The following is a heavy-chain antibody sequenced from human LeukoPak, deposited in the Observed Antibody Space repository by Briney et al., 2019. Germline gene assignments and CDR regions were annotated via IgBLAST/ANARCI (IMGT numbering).Heavy chain of an antibody. J-gene: IGHJ4*02. CDR1: GFTFSSYG. D-gene: IGHD1-26*01. CDR3: AKDAWSCHDY. V-gene: IGHV3-30*02. Sequence: PGGSLRLSCAASGFTFSSYGMHWVRQAPGKGLEWVAFIRYDGSKKYYADSVRGRFTISRDNSKNTLYLQMNSLRAEDTAVYYCAKDAWSCHDYWGQGTLVTVSS. CDR2: IRYDGSKK.